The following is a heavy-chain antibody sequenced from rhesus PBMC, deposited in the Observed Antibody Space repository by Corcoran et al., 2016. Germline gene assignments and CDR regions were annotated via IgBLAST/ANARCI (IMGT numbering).Heavy chain of an antibody. V-gene: IGHV4-65*02. CDR3: ARHPHPCPYGGAWGSRFDV. D-gene: IGHD7-45*01. CDR2: SGGSTVKP. Sequence: HVQLQESGPGLVKPSETLSLTCVVSGCSISSSNWWTCIRHPPWTGLEWIGNSGGSTVKPYRNTTYKCRVTTSKDTSKHPCSLMMSSVTTPDTSVYYCARHPHPCPYGGAWGSRFDVWGAGILVTVSS. J-gene: IGHJ5-1*01. CDR1: GCSISSSNW.